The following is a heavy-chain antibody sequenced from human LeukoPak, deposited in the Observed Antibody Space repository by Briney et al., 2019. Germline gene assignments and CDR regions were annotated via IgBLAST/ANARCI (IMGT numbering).Heavy chain of an antibody. CDR1: GFTFSRYA. D-gene: IGHD3-10*02. V-gene: IGHV3-23*01. CDR2: ISGSGGCT. CDR3: AKDVRTRLGKFDY. J-gene: IGHJ4*02. Sequence: TGGSLRLSCAASGFTFSRYAMTWVRQAPGKGLERVSVISGSGGCTYYADSVKGRFTLSRDNSKNTLYLQMNSLRAEDTAVYYCAKDVRTRLGKFDYWGQGTLVTVSS.